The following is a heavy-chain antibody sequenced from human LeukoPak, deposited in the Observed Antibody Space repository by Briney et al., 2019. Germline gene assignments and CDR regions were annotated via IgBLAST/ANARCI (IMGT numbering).Heavy chain of an antibody. Sequence: ASAKVSCKASGYTFTSYGISWVRQAPGQGLEWMGWISAYNGNTNYAQKLQGRVTMTTDTSTSTACMELRSLRSDDTAVYYCARDRSLNCGGDCYYFDYWGQGTLVTVSS. V-gene: IGHV1-18*01. J-gene: IGHJ4*02. CDR1: GYTFTSYG. CDR2: ISAYNGNT. CDR3: ARDRSLNCGGDCYYFDY. D-gene: IGHD2-21*02.